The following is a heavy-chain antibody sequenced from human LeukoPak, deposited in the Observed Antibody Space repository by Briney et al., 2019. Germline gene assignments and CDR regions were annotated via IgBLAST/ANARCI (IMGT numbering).Heavy chain of an antibody. CDR2: ISSSSSTI. CDR1: GFTFSSYS. V-gene: IGHV3-48*01. J-gene: IGHJ4*02. CDR3: ARDRWQQLGTGGY. D-gene: IGHD6-13*01. Sequence: GGSLRLSCAASGFTFSSYSMNWVRQAPGKGLEWVSYISSSSSTIYYADSVKGRFTISRDNAKYSLYLQMNSLRAEDTAVYYCARDRWQQLGTGGYWGQGTLVTVSS.